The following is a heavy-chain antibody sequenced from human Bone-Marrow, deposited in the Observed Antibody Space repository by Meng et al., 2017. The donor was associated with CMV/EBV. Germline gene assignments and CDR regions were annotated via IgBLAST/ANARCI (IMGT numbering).Heavy chain of an antibody. Sequence: TLKVSCKASGYTFPDYYIHWVRQGPGQGLEWMGWTDPNRGATHYAQKFQGRVTMTRDTTISAAYMELSRLRSDDTAVYYRARDVGSIAAAGTLGFDYGGKGTRVTVSS. CDR1: GYTFPDYY. V-gene: IGHV1-2*02. D-gene: IGHD6-13*01. J-gene: IGHJ4*02. CDR2: TDPNRGAT. CDR3: ARDVGSIAAAGTLGFDY.